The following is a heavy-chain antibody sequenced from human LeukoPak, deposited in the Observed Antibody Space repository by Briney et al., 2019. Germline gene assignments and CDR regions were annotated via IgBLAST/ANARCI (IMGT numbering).Heavy chain of an antibody. CDR3: ARDKGGVVVPAAILSV. Sequence: GRSLRLSCAASGFTFSSYAMHWVRQAPGKGLEWAAVISYDGSNKYYADSVKGRFTISRDNSKNTLYLQMNSLRAEDTAVYYCARDKGGVVVPAAILSVWGQGTTVTVSS. CDR2: ISYDGSNK. J-gene: IGHJ6*02. V-gene: IGHV3-30-3*01. CDR1: GFTFSSYA. D-gene: IGHD2-2*02.